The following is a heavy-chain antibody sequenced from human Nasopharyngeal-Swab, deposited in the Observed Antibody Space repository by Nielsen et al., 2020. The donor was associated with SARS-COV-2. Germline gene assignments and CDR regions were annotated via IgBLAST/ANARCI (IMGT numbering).Heavy chain of an antibody. Sequence: GESLKISCAASGFTFSSYWMHWVRQAPGKGLEWVAVISYDGSNKYYADSVKGRFTISRDNSKNTLYLQMNSLRAEDTAVYYCAKGLSDFDWLSAIDYWGQGTLVTVSS. CDR3: AKGLSDFDWLSAIDY. CDR1: GFTFSSYW. D-gene: IGHD3-9*01. V-gene: IGHV3-30*18. CDR2: ISYDGSNK. J-gene: IGHJ4*02.